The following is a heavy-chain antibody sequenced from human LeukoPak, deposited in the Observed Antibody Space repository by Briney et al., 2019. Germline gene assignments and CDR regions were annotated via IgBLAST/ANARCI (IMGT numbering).Heavy chain of an antibody. Sequence: SETLSLTCTVSGGSISSSSYYWGWIRQPPGKGLEWIGSIYYSGSTYYNPSLKSRVTISVDTSKNQFSLKLSSVTAADTAGYYCASPPYYYGSGSSPTPDYWGQGTLVTVSS. D-gene: IGHD3-10*01. J-gene: IGHJ4*02. CDR3: ASPPYYYGSGSSPTPDY. V-gene: IGHV4-39*01. CDR1: GGSISSSSYY. CDR2: IYYSGST.